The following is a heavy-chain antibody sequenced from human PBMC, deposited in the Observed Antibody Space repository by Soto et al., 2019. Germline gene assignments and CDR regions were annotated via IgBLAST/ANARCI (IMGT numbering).Heavy chain of an antibody. D-gene: IGHD1-1*01. CDR3: TTGYRGSEFDY. V-gene: IGHV3-15*01. CDR2: IKSKSDGGKT. J-gene: IGHJ4*02. Sequence: VGSLRLSCAASGFTFSNAWMSWVRQAPGKGLEWVGRIKSKSDGGKTDYAAPVKGRFTISRDDSKNTLYVQMNSLKTEDTAVYYCTTGYRGSEFDYWGQGTLVTVSS. CDR1: GFTFSNAW.